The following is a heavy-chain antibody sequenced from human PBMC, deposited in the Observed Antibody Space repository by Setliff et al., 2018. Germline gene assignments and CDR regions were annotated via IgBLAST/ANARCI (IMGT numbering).Heavy chain of an antibody. CDR3: ARDNTIVGATDY. CDR1: GGSISSGSYY. Sequence: PSETLSLTCAVSGGSISSGSYYWSWIRQPAGKGLEWVGRLHTSGSTNYNPSLKGRVTISVDASKNQFSLNLSSVTAADTAVYFCARDNTIVGATDYWGQGTWVTVSS. D-gene: IGHD1-26*01. CDR2: LHTSGST. V-gene: IGHV4-61*02. J-gene: IGHJ4*02.